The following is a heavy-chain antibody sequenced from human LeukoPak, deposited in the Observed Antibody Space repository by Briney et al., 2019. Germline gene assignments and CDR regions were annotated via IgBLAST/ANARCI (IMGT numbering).Heavy chain of an antibody. D-gene: IGHD6-6*01. J-gene: IGHJ5*02. CDR2: MNPNSGNT. CDR1: GYTLTSYG. Sequence: ASVKVSCKASGYTLTSYGVNWVRQATGQGLEWMGWMNPNSGNTGYAQKFQGRVTMTRNTSISTAYMELSSLRSEDTAVYYCARGRYSSSSNWFDPWGQGTLVTVSS. V-gene: IGHV1-8*02. CDR3: ARGRYSSSSNWFDP.